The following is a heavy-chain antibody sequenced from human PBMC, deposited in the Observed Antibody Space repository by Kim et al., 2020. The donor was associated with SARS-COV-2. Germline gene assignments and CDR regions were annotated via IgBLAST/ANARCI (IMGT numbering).Heavy chain of an antibody. CDR2: IYYSGST. D-gene: IGHD3-10*01. V-gene: IGHV4-59*13. J-gene: IGHJ6*02. CDR3: ARDYYGSGSYLTGGYYYYYGMDV. CDR1: GGSISSYY. Sequence: SETLSLTCTVSGGSISSYYWSWIRQPPGKGLEWIGYIYYSGSTNYNPSLKSRVTISVDTSKNQFSLKLSSVTAADTAVYYCARDYYGSGSYLTGGYYYYYGMDVWGQGTTVTVSS.